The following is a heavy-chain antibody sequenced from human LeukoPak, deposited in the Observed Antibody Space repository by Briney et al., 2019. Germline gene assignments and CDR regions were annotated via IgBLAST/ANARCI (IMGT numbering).Heavy chain of an antibody. CDR3: ARVYYDILTGYPNDAFDI. D-gene: IGHD3-9*01. J-gene: IGHJ3*02. Sequence: PSETLSLTCTVSGGSISSYYWSWIRQPPGKGLEWNGYIYYSGSTNYNPSLKSRVTISVDTSKNQFSLKLSSVTAADTAVYYCARVYYDILTGYPNDAFDIWGQGTMVTVSS. CDR1: GGSISSYY. CDR2: IYYSGST. V-gene: IGHV4-59*01.